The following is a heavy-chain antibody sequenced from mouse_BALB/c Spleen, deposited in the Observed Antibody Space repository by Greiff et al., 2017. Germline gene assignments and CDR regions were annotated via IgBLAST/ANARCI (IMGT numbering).Heavy chain of an antibody. V-gene: IGHV14-3*02. Sequence: EVMLVESGAELVKPGASVKLSCTASGFNIKDTYMHWVQQRPEQGLEWIGRIDPANGNTKYDPKFQGKATITADTSSNTAYLQLSSLTSEDTAVYYCARSYYYGSSYVDYAMDYWGQGTSVTVSS. J-gene: IGHJ4*01. CDR1: GFNIKDTY. D-gene: IGHD1-1*01. CDR3: ARSYYYGSSYVDYAMDY. CDR2: IDPANGNT.